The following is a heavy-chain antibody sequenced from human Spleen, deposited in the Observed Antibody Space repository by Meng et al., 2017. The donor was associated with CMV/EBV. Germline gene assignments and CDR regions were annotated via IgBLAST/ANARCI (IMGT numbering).Heavy chain of an antibody. Sequence: SETLSLTCIVSGDTITSSYWSWMRLPPGKGLECIAYFYYGGNTNYNPSVKSRVTVSVDTSKNQFSLKLSSVTAADTAIYYCARAPTGRLRLHFDYWGPGTLATVSS. J-gene: IGHJ4*02. CDR1: GDTITSSY. CDR2: FYYGGNT. V-gene: IGHV4-59*01. D-gene: IGHD1-26*01. CDR3: ARAPTGRLRLHFDY.